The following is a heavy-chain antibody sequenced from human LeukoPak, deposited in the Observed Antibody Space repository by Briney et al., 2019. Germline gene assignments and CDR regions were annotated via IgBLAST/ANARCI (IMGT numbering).Heavy chain of an antibody. CDR2: IIPILGIA. J-gene: IGHJ5*02. CDR1: GGTFSSYA. V-gene: IGHV1-69*04. CDR3: ARDYYCSGSS. Sequence: SVKVSCKASGGTFSSYAISWVRQAPGQGVEWMGRIIPILGIANYAQKFHGRVTITADKSTSTAYMELSSLRSEDTAVYYCARDYYCSGSSWGQGTLVTVSS. D-gene: IGHD3-10*01.